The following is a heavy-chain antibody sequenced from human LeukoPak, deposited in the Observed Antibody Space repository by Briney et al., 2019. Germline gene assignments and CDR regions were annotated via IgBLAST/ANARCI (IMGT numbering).Heavy chain of an antibody. CDR2: IYNGGRT. J-gene: IGHJ6*03. D-gene: IGHD3-10*01. CDR1: GFTVSTNF. Sequence: GGSLRLSCAASGFTVSTNFMTWVRQAPGKGLEWVSVIYNGGRTYYADSVKGRFTISRDNSKTFLQMNSLRAEDTAVYYCAREGRPTVGGYYYYYYMDVWGKGTTVTVSS. V-gene: IGHV3-66*01. CDR3: AREGRPTVGGYYYYYYMDV.